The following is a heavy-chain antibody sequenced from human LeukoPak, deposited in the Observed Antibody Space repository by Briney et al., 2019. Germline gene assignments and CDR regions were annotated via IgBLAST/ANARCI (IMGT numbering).Heavy chain of an antibody. Sequence: SSQTLSLACTVSGGSISSGDYYWSWIRQPPGKGLEWIGYIYYSGSTYYNPSLKSRVTISVDTSKNQFSLKLSSVTAADTAVYYCARGRYYYDSSGYYYPEYYFDYWGQGTLVTVSS. CDR1: GGSISSGDYY. CDR2: IYYSGST. J-gene: IGHJ4*02. D-gene: IGHD3-22*01. V-gene: IGHV4-30-4*08. CDR3: ARGRYYYDSSGYYYPEYYFDY.